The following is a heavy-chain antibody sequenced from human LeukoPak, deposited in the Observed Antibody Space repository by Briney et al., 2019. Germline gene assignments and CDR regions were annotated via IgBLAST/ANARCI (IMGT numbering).Heavy chain of an antibody. V-gene: IGHV3-23*01. D-gene: IGHD3-22*01. CDR2: ISGSGGSI. CDR3: ARGPRYDSSGYYYLAYFDY. J-gene: IGHJ4*02. CDR1: GFTFSSYA. Sequence: GGSLRLSCAVSGFTFSSYAMSWVRQAPGKGLEWVSGISGSGGSISYADSVKGRFTISRDNSKNTLYLQMNSLRAEDTAVYCCARGPRYDSSGYYYLAYFDYWGQGTLVTVSS.